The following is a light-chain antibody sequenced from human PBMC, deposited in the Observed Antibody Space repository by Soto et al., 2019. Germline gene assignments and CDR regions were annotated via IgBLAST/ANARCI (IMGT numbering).Light chain of an antibody. V-gene: IGLV1-40*01. CDR3: QSYDSSLSGYVV. J-gene: IGLJ2*01. Sequence: QPVLTQPPSVSGAPGQRVTISCTGSSSNIGAGYDVHWYQQLPGTPPKLLIYGNSNRPSGVPDRFAGSKSGTSASLAITGLQAEDEADYYCQSYDSSLSGYVVFGGGTKVTVL. CDR2: GNS. CDR1: SSNIGAGYD.